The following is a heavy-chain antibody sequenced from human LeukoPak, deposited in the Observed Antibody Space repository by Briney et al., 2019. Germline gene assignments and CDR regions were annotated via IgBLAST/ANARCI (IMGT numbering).Heavy chain of an antibody. J-gene: IGHJ6*02. Sequence: PGGSLRLSCAASGFTVSSNYMTWVRQAPGKGLEWVSIIYSGGSTYHADSVKGRFTISRDNSKNTLYLQMNSLRAEDTAVYYCTREPPSGSYYYYGTDVWGQGTTVTVSS. CDR1: GFTVSSNY. D-gene: IGHD1-26*01. CDR3: TREPPSGSYYYYGTDV. V-gene: IGHV3-53*01. CDR2: IYSGGST.